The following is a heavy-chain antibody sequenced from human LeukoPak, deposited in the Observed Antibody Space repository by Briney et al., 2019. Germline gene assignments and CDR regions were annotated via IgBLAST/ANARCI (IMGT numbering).Heavy chain of an antibody. CDR1: GGTFSSYA. D-gene: IGHD3-10*01. J-gene: IGHJ5*02. V-gene: IGHV1-69*05. CDR2: IIPIFGTA. Sequence: GASVKVSCKASGGTFSSYAISWVRQAPGQGFEWMGGIIPIFGTANYAQKFQGRVTITTDESTSTAYMELSSLRSEDTAVYYCARDPLSSGWFDPWGQGTLVTVSS. CDR3: ARDPLSSGWFDP.